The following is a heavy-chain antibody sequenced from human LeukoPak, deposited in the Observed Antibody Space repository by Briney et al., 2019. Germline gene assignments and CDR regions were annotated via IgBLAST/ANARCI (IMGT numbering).Heavy chain of an antibody. Sequence: GGSLRLSCAASGFTFSSYAMHWVRQAPGKGLEWVAVISYDGSNKYYADSVKGRFTISRDNSKNTLYLQMNSLRADDTAVYYCAKEFYSYGYTGFDYWGQGTLVTVSS. V-gene: IGHV3-30*04. CDR2: ISYDGSNK. D-gene: IGHD3-16*01. CDR1: GFTFSSYA. J-gene: IGHJ4*02. CDR3: AKEFYSYGYTGFDY.